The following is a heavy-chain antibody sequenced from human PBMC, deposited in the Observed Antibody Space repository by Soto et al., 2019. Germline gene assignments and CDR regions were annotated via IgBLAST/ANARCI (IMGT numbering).Heavy chain of an antibody. CDR1: GGSISSSSYY. Sequence: SETLSLPCTVSGGSISSSSYYWGWIRQPPGEGLEWIGSIYYSGSTYYNPSLKSRVTISVDTSKNQFSLKLSSVTAADTAVYYCASNKVRGYSYGDFDYWGQGTLVTVSS. CDR3: ASNKVRGYSYGDFDY. CDR2: IYYSGST. V-gene: IGHV4-39*01. D-gene: IGHD5-18*01. J-gene: IGHJ4*02.